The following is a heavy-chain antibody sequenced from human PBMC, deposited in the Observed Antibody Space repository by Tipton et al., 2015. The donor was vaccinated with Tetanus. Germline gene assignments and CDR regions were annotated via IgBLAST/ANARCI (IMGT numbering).Heavy chain of an antibody. J-gene: IGHJ4*02. V-gene: IGHV3-30*03. CDR1: GFRFSYSG. CDR3: TREGRDTSPWCFDL. D-gene: IGHD3-9*01. CDR2: IPFDGRNE. Sequence: RSLRLSCAASGFRFSYSGMHWVRQAPGKGLEWVAVIPFDGRNERYADSVKGRFIISRDNSKNTMFMQMNSLRDEDTAVYYCTREGRDTSPWCFDLWGQGTLVTVSS.